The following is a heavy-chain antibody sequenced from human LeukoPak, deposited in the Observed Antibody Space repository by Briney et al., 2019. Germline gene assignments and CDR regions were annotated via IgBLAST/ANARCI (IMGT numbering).Heavy chain of an antibody. CDR3: ARVDGSGSKRWFDP. J-gene: IGHJ5*02. CDR1: GGSITSGGFY. Sequence: PSETLSLTCSVSGGSITSGGFYWSWIRQHPGQGLEWIGYIHNSGSTYYNPPLQSRAIISLDTSKSQFSLQLNSVTAADTAVYYCARVDGSGSKRWFDPWGQGAPVTVSS. V-gene: IGHV4-31*03. CDR2: IHNSGST. D-gene: IGHD3-10*01.